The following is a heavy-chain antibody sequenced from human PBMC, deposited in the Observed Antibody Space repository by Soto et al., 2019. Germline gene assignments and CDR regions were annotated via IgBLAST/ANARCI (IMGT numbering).Heavy chain of an antibody. D-gene: IGHD3-16*01. Sequence: EVQLVESGGGLAQPGGSLRLSCAASGFIFSGDWMHWVRQAPGKGLVWVSRINTDGRGTDYADSVKGRFTISRDNANNLVYLQMNRLRAEDTAVYYCVRDRAGDQHDIDYWGQGNMVTVSS. CDR3: VRDRAGDQHDIDY. J-gene: IGHJ4*02. CDR2: INTDGRGT. CDR1: GFIFSGDW. V-gene: IGHV3-74*01.